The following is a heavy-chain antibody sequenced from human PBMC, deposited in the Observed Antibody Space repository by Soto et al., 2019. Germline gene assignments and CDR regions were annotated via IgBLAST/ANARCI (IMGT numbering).Heavy chain of an antibody. CDR1: GGSISSGGYY. V-gene: IGHV4-31*03. CDR2: IYYSGST. J-gene: IGHJ4*02. CDR3: PRVFGGGYCSGGSCYAFDY. Sequence: PSETLSLTCTVSGGSISSGGYYWSWIRQHPGKGLEWIGYIYYSGSTYYNPSLKSRVTISVDTSKNQFSLKLSSVTAADTAVYYCPRVFGGGYCSGGSCYAFDYWGQGTLVTVSS. D-gene: IGHD2-15*01.